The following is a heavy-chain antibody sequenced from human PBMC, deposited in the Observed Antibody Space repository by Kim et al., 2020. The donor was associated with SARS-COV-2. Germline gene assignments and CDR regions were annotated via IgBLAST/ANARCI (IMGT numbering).Heavy chain of an antibody. CDR3: ARNYYDSSGYYPPGY. Sequence: SETLSLTCTVSGGSISSSSYYWGWIRQPPGKGLEWIGIIYFSGSTYYNPSLKSRVTISVDTSKNQFSLKLISVTAADTAVYYCARNYYDSSGYYPPGYWGQGTLVTVSS. J-gene: IGHJ4*02. V-gene: IGHV4-39*01. D-gene: IGHD3-22*01. CDR2: IYFSGST. CDR1: GGSISSSSYY.